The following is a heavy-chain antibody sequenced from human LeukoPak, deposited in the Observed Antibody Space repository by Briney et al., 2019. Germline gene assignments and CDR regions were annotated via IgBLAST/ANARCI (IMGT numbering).Heavy chain of an antibody. D-gene: IGHD1-26*01. CDR2: IYSAGST. Sequence: TSETLSLTCTVSGGSISRYYWSWIRQPPGKGLEWIGYIYSAGSTNSNPSLKSRITISVDTSRNEFSLRLTSVTAADTAVYYCARHESAVGALFYWGQGSLVTVFS. J-gene: IGHJ4*02. V-gene: IGHV4-59*08. CDR1: GGSISRYY. CDR3: ARHESAVGALFY.